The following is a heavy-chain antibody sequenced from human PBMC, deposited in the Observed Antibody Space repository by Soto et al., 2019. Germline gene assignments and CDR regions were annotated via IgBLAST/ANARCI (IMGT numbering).Heavy chain of an antibody. V-gene: IGHV3-48*01. J-gene: IGHJ4*02. D-gene: IGHD6-19*01. CDR3: ARDTAVAGTGFDY. CDR2: ISSSSSTI. Sequence: AGGSLRLSCAASGFTFSSYSMNWVRQAPGKGLEWVSYISSSSSTIYYADSVKGRFTISRDNAKNSLYLQMNSLRAEDTAVYYCARDTAVAGTGFDYWGQGTLVTVSS. CDR1: GFTFSSYS.